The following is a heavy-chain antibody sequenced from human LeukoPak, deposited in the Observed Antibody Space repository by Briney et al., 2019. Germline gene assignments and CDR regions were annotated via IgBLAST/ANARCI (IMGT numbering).Heavy chain of an antibody. D-gene: IGHD3-22*01. V-gene: IGHV1-18*01. J-gene: IGHJ6*03. CDR2: ISAYNGNT. CDR1: GYTFTSYG. Sequence: GASVKVSCKASGYTFTSYGISWVRQAPGQGLEWMGWISAYNGNTNYAQKLQGRVTMTTDTSTSTAYMELRSLRSDDTAVYYCARENYYDSSGRGRGYYYYYMDVWGKGTTVTVSS. CDR3: ARENYYDSSGRGRGYYYYYMDV.